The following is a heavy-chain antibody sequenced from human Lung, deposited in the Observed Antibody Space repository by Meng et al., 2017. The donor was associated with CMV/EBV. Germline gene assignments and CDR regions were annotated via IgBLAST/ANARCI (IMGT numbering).Heavy chain of an antibody. Sequence: LSFSASGFTFSSYGFHWVRQAPGKGLEWVAIISYDGGNEYYADSVKGRFTISRDNSKNTLYLQMNSLRADDTAVYYCAKGSRWLPTDYWGQGTLVTVSS. CDR1: GFTFSSYG. D-gene: IGHD5-24*01. J-gene: IGHJ4*02. CDR2: ISYDGGNE. CDR3: AKGSRWLPTDY. V-gene: IGHV3-30*18.